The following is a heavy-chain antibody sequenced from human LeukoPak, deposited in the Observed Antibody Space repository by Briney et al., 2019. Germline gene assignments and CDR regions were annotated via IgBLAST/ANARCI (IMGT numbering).Heavy chain of an antibody. CDR3: AGHLVADNDDITIFGLVLLSWFDP. CDR2: IDYSGSS. Sequence: PSETLSLTCTVSGGSISSSSDYWGWIRQPPGQGLEWIGSIDYSGSSSYNPSLKSRVTISVDTSKNQFSLRLSSVTAADTAVYYCAGHLVADNDDITIFGLVLLSWFDPWGQGTLVTVSS. D-gene: IGHD3-3*01. J-gene: IGHJ5*02. V-gene: IGHV4-39*01. CDR1: GGSISSSSDY.